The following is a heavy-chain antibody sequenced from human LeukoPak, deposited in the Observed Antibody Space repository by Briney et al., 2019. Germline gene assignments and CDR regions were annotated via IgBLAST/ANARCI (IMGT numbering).Heavy chain of an antibody. V-gene: IGHV3-48*04. CDR3: ARVANCGGDCYQVVIDM. CDR1: GFTFSRFS. Sequence: SGGSLRLSCAASGFTFSRFSMNWVRQAAGRGLEWGSYIDRSSSAKYYAGCVKGRFTMSRDNAQKSMDLQMSSLRGEDTAVYFCARVANCGGDCYQVVIDMWGQGTRVTVSS. CDR2: IDRSSSAK. J-gene: IGHJ3*02. D-gene: IGHD2-21*02.